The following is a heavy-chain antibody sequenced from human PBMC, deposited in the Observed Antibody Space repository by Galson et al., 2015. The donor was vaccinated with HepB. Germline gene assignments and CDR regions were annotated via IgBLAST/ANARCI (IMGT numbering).Heavy chain of an antibody. CDR3: ARAGSSSGWYAFDI. Sequence: SLRLSCAASGFSFSNYDMHWVRQVTGKGLEWVSAIATAGATFYRGSVKGRFTVSREVARNSLYLQINSLTAGDTAVYYCARAGSSSGWYAFDIWGQGTMVTVSS. CDR2: IATAGAT. D-gene: IGHD6-19*01. V-gene: IGHV3-13*01. CDR1: GFSFSNYD. J-gene: IGHJ3*02.